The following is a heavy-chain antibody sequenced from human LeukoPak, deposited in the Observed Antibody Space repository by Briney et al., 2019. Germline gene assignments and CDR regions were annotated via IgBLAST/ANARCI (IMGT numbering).Heavy chain of an antibody. Sequence: SVKVSCKASGGTFSSYAISWVRQAPGQGLEWMGGIIPIFGTANYAQKFQGRVTITADESTSTAYMELSSLRSEDTAVYYCARDREYCSSTSCYQCFDYWGQGTLVTVSS. CDR1: GGTFSSYA. D-gene: IGHD2-2*01. J-gene: IGHJ4*02. CDR2: IIPIFGTA. CDR3: ARDREYCSSTSCYQCFDY. V-gene: IGHV1-69*13.